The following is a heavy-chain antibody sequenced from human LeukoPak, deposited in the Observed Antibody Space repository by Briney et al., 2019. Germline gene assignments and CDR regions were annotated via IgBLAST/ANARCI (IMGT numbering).Heavy chain of an antibody. Sequence: SETLSLTCAVYDGSFSGYYWSWIRQPPGKGLEWLGEINHSGSTNYNPSLKSRVTISVDTSKHQFSLKLSSVTAADTAVYYCARGLGSWNYSDWFDPWGQGTLVTVSS. CDR1: DGSFSGYY. CDR2: INHSGST. D-gene: IGHD1-7*01. CDR3: ARGLGSWNYSDWFDP. V-gene: IGHV4-34*01. J-gene: IGHJ5*02.